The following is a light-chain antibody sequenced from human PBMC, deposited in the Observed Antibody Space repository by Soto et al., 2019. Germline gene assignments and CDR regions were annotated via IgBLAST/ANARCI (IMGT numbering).Light chain of an antibody. J-gene: IGLJ1*01. CDR3: SSYTGSDTPYV. V-gene: IGLV2-14*01. CDR2: EVS. Sequence: QSVLTQPASVSGSPGQSITISCTGTSSDVGGYDYVSWYQQHPGKAPKLMIYEVSNRPSGVSNRFSGSKSGDTASLTISGLXPEDEADYYCSSYTGSDTPYVFGTGTKVTVL. CDR1: SSDVGGYDY.